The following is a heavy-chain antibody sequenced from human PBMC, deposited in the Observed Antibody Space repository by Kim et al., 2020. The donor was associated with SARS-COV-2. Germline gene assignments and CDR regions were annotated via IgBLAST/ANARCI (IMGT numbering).Heavy chain of an antibody. Sequence: GGSLRLSCAASGFTFSSYAMSWVRQAPGKGLEWVSAISGSGGSTYYADSVKGRFTISRDNSKNTLYLQMNSLRAEDTAVYYCAKDWDTDDYYDSSGQWYYFDYWGQGTLVTVSS. CDR2: ISGSGGST. J-gene: IGHJ4*02. CDR3: AKDWDTDDYYDSSGQWYYFDY. D-gene: IGHD3-22*01. CDR1: GFTFSSYA. V-gene: IGHV3-23*01.